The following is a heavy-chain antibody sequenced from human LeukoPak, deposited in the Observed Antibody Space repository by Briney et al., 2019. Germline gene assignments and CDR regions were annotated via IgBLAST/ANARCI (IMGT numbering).Heavy chain of an antibody. V-gene: IGHV3-11*04. CDR3: ARGRSGSYYKDVDV. D-gene: IGHD3-10*01. Sequence: GGSLRLSCAASGFTFSSYAMSWIRQAPGKGLEWVSYISSSGSTIYYADSVKGRFTISRDNAKNSLFLQMNSLRAEDTAVYYCARGRSGSYYKDVDVWGKGTTVTVSS. CDR1: GFTFSSYA. J-gene: IGHJ6*04. CDR2: ISSSGSTI.